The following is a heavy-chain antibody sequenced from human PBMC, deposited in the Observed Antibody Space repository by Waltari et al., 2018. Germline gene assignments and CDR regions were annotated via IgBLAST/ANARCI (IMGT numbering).Heavy chain of an antibody. Sequence: VHVEESGGGLMQPGGSLRLSCAASGFTVSSFYMAWVRQAPGKGFEWVSLIYSGGDTYYADSVKGRFTISRDNSKNMVYLQMNSLRADDTAVYYCARETGVAVAGYGLDIWGQGTTVTVSS. V-gene: IGHV3-53*01. CDR3: ARETGVAVAGYGLDI. CDR1: GFTVSSFY. J-gene: IGHJ6*02. CDR2: IYSGGDT. D-gene: IGHD2-15*01.